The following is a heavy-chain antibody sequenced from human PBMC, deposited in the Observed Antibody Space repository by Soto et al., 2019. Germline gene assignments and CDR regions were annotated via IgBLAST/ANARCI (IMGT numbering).Heavy chain of an antibody. CDR1: GGIFSSFT. J-gene: IGHJ6*02. CDR2: IIPIFDTP. D-gene: IGHD3-10*01. Sequence: QVQLVQSGAEAGKPGSSVKVSCRASGGIFSSFTISWVRQAPGQGLEWLGGIIPIFDTPTYAQNFQGRVTITGDKSRNAVSIELSGLRSEDTAVYYCATHGATTMARGAMKHYYSVMDVWGQGTTVTVSS. CDR3: ATHGATTMARGAMKHYYSVMDV. V-gene: IGHV1-69*06.